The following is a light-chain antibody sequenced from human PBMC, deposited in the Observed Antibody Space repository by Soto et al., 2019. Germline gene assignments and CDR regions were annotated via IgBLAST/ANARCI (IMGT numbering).Light chain of an antibody. V-gene: IGLV1-44*01. CDR1: WSNIGRNS. CDR3: CSYAGSDTYDV. CDR2: SNN. J-gene: IGLJ1*01. Sequence: QSVLTQPPSVSGTPGQRVSISCTGIWSNIGRNSVSWYQHLPGTAPKLLIYSNNQRPSGVPDRFSGSKSGNTASLTISGLQAEDEADYYCCSYAGSDTYDVFGAGTKVTVL.